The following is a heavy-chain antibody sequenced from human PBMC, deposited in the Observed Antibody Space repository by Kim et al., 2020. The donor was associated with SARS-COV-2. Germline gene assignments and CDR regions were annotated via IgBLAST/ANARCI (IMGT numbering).Heavy chain of an antibody. V-gene: IGHV3-33*01. CDR1: GFTFSSYG. CDR2: IWYDGSNK. D-gene: IGHD3-3*01. CDR3: ARGESTYYDFWSGYYTGIYFDY. Sequence: GGSLRLSCAASGFTFSSYGMHWVRQAPGKGLEWVAVIWYDGSNKYYADSVKGRFTISRDNSKNTLYLQMNSLRAEDTAVYYCARGESTYYDFWSGYYTGIYFDYWGQGTLVTVSS. J-gene: IGHJ4*02.